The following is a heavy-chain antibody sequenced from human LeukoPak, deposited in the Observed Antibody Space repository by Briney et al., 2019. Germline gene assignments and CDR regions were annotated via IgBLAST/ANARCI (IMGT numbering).Heavy chain of an antibody. D-gene: IGHD2-21*02. CDR1: GFTFDNYA. CDR3: ARYAPPPTVVTRFFDR. V-gene: IGHV3-23*01. CDR2: VAAGGGGI. J-gene: IGHJ4*02. Sequence: GGSLRLSCVASGFTFDNYAMAWIRQFPGKGLEWVSVVAAGGGGIQYADSVKGRFIISRDNPKNTLFLQMNNLRVEDMAVYYCARYAPPPTVVTRFFDRWGPGILVTVSS.